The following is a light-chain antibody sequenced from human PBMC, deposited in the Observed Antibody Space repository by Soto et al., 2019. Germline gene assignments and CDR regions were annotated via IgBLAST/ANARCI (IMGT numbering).Light chain of an antibody. J-gene: IGLJ3*02. V-gene: IGLV2-11*01. CDR1: SSDVGGYNY. CDR2: DVN. CDR3: CSYAGNYFQWV. Sequence: QSALTQPRSVSGSPGQSVAISCTGTSSDVGGYNYVSWYQQHPGKAPKLMIYDVNKRPSGVPDRFSGSKSGSTASLTISGLQAEDEADYYCCSYAGNYFQWVFGGGTQLTVL.